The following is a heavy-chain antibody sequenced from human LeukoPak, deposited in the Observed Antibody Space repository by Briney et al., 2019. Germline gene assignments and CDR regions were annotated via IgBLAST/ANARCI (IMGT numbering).Heavy chain of an antibody. J-gene: IGHJ5*02. CDR2: IYYSGST. CDR3: ARVVGYSSSWYWFDP. Sequence: ETLSLTCXVSGGSXSSYYWSWIRQPPGKGLEWIGYIYYSGSTNYNPSLKSRVTISVDTSKNQFSLKLSSVTAADTAVYYCARVVGYSSSWYWFDPWGQGTLVTVSS. D-gene: IGHD6-13*01. V-gene: IGHV4-59*01. CDR1: GGSXSSYY.